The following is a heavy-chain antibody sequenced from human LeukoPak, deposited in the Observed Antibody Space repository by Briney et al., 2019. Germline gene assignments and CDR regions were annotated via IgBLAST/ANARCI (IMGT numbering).Heavy chain of an antibody. CDR1: VFTFCSYS. J-gene: IGHJ4*02. CDR3: ARDLEFSFLRDSSGFYCRY. CDR2: ISSSSSTI. Sequence: GGSLRLSCAAAVFTFCSYSMNWVRQAPGKGLEWVSYISSSSSTIYYADSVKGRFTISRDNAKNSLYLQMNSLRDEDTAVYYCARDLEFSFLRDSSGFYCRYRGQGTLVTVSS. D-gene: IGHD3-22*01. V-gene: IGHV3-48*02.